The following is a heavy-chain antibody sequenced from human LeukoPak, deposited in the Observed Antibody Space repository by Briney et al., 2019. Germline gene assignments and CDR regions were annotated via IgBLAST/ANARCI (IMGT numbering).Heavy chain of an antibody. V-gene: IGHV3-66*01. CDR3: AREYGSVLGDY. CDR2: IYRGGST. Sequence: GGSLRLSCAASGFTVSSNYMSWVRQAPGKGLEWVSVIYRGGSTYYADSVKGRFTISRDNSKSTLYLQMNSLRAEDTAAYYCAREYGSVLGDYWGQGTLVTVSS. J-gene: IGHJ4*02. CDR1: GFTVSSNY. D-gene: IGHD3-10*01.